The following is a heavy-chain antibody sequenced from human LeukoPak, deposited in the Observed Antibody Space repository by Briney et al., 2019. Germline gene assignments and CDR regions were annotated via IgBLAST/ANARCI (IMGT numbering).Heavy chain of an antibody. J-gene: IGHJ4*02. CDR2: INHSGST. Sequence: SETLSLTCAVYGGSFSGYYWSWIRQPPGKGLEWIGEINHSGSTNYNPSLKSRVTISVDTSKNQFSLKLSSVTAADTAVYYCASTPRGGCSGGSCYVFDYWGQGTLVTVSS. CDR1: GGSFSGYY. D-gene: IGHD2-15*01. CDR3: ASTPRGGCSGGSCYVFDY. V-gene: IGHV4-34*01.